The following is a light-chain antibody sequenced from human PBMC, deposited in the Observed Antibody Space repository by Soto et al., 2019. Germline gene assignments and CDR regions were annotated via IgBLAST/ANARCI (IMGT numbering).Light chain of an antibody. CDR3: QQSYRHPRT. V-gene: IGKV1-39*01. CDR1: QTVKNN. J-gene: IGKJ1*01. CDR2: GSS. Sequence: DIQMTQSPSSVSASVGDSVSFACQSSQTVKNNVNWYQHKRGKAPKLLIYGSSNLQNGVPPRFSGSGTGTDFTLTINSLQPEDGATYYCQQSYRHPRTFGQGTSVDIK.